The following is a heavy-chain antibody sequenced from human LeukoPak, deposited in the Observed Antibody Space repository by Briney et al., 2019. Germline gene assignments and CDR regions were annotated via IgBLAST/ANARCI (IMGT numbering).Heavy chain of an antibody. D-gene: IGHD4-23*01. CDR1: GYAYTSYY. V-gene: IGHV1-46*01. CDR3: ARAATVVRMDF. Sequence: ASVKLSCKSSGYAYTSYYMHWMRQAPGQGLEWVGIFNPSGGSRSYAQQFQGRVTMTRDMSTSTVYMELSSLRSEDTAVYYCARAATVVRMDFWGQGTLVTVSS. CDR2: FNPSGGSR. J-gene: IGHJ4*02.